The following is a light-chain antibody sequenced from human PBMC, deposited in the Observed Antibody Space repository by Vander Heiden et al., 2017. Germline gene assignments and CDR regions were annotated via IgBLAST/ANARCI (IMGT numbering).Light chain of an antibody. J-gene: IGLJ2*01. Sequence: SYVLTQPPSVSVAPGKTAEITCGGNNLGSKSVHWYVQKPGQAPVLVVYDDTYRPAGTPERISGSNSGGTATLTISRVEAGDEAAYYCLVWHSSGDRVVFGGGTKLTVL. CDR3: LVWHSSGDRVV. CDR1: NLGSKS. CDR2: DDT. V-gene: IGLV3-21*03.